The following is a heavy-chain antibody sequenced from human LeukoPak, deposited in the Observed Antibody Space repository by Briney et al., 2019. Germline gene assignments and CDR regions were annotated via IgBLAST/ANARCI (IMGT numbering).Heavy chain of an antibody. CDR2: MFYNGNT. CDR1: GGSINGYY. CDR3: ARLTREDGVDV. J-gene: IGHJ6*02. V-gene: IGHV4-59*01. Sequence: SETLSLTCNVSGGSINGYYWTWIRQPPQKGLEWIGYMFYNGNTNYNSSLKSRVTISVDTSQNQISLRLASVAAADTGIYHCARLTREDGVDVWGQGTTVTVSS.